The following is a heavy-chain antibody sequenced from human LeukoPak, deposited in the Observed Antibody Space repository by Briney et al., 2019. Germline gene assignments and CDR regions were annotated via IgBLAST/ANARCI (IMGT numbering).Heavy chain of an antibody. J-gene: IGHJ3*02. Sequence: GGSLRLSCAASGFTFSSYGMHWVRQAPGKGLEWVAFIRYDGSNKYYADSVKGRFTISGDNSKNTLYLQMNSLRAEDTAVYYCAKDLFGANDAFDIWGQGTMVTVSS. CDR1: GFTFSSYG. V-gene: IGHV3-30*02. CDR2: IRYDGSNK. D-gene: IGHD3-16*01. CDR3: AKDLFGANDAFDI.